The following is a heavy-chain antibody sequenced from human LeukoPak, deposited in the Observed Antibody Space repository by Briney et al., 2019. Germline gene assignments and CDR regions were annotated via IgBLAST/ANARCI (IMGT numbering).Heavy chain of an antibody. Sequence: PGGSLRLSCAASRFTFNTYAMSWVRQAPGKGLEWVSAISGSGSATYYRDSVKGRFTISRDNSKNTLYLQMNGLRAEDTAVYYCARDPAARSGNYSYHGMDVWGLGTTVTVSS. CDR2: ISGSGSAT. D-gene: IGHD1-26*01. CDR3: ARDPAARSGNYSYHGMDV. CDR1: RFTFNTYA. V-gene: IGHV3-23*01. J-gene: IGHJ6*02.